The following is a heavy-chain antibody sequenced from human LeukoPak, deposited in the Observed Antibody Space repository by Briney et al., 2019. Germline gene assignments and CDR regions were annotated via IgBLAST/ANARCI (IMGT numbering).Heavy chain of an antibody. Sequence: SETLSLTCTVSGGSISSYYWSWIRQPPGKGLEWMGYVYYSGTTNYNPSLKSRVTISVDTSKKQFSLNLSSVTAADTAVYFCARDPQGGTTSDAFDIWGPGTMVTVSS. CDR3: ARDPQGGTTSDAFDI. J-gene: IGHJ3*02. V-gene: IGHV4-59*01. CDR1: GGSISSYY. D-gene: IGHD1-1*01. CDR2: VYYSGTT.